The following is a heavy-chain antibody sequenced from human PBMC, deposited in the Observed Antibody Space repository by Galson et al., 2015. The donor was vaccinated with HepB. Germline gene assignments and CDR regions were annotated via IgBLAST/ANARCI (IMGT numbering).Heavy chain of an antibody. CDR1: GITFSSSD. D-gene: IGHD6-19*01. J-gene: IGHJ4*02. Sequence: SLRLSCAASGITFSSSDMHWVRQAPGKGLDWMGGISYDGSNKYYADSVKGRFTISRDNSKNTLYLQMNSLRAEDTAVYYCALLWLGGDYFDYWGQGTLVTVSS. CDR2: ISYDGSNK. CDR3: ALLWLGGDYFDY. V-gene: IGHV3-30*04.